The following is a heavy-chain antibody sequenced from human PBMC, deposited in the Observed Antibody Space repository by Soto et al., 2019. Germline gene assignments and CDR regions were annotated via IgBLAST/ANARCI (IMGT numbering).Heavy chain of an antibody. CDR3: ARDQRYYGSGSYYSDN. J-gene: IGHJ4*02. V-gene: IGHV1-18*04. CDR2: ISGYTGKA. CDR1: GYTFISYG. D-gene: IGHD3-10*01. Sequence: QVQLVQSGPEVKKPGASVKVSCKASGYTFISYGISWVRQAPGQGLEWMGWISGYTGKADYAQNFQGRVTRTTETSTNTAYMELRSLKSDDTALYYCARDQRYYGSGSYYSDNWGQGTLVSVSS.